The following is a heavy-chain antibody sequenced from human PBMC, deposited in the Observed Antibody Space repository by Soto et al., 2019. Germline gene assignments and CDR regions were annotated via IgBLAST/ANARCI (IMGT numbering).Heavy chain of an antibody. J-gene: IGHJ5*02. CDR1: GFTLTNSG. CDR3: AKDLYSSGWYNYFDP. V-gene: IGHV3-30*18. CDR2: ISYDGSQE. Sequence: QVHLVESGGGVVQPGRSLILSCAASGFTLTNSGMHWVRQAPGKGLEWVAMISYDGSQEHFIDSVKGRFTISRDNSKNTLYLQMNSLRPEDTAVYYCAKDLYSSGWYNYFDPWGQGTLVTVSS. D-gene: IGHD6-19*01.